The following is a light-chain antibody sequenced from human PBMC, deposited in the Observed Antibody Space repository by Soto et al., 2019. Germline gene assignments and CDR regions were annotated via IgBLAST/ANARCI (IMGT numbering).Light chain of an antibody. CDR1: SSDVGNYNY. CDR2: EVN. J-gene: IGLJ1*01. V-gene: IGLV2-14*01. CDR3: TSYTSDSTYV. Sequence: QSVLTQPASVSGSPGQSITISCTGTSSDVGNYNYVSWYQQHPGKAPKLMIYEVNNRPSGVSYRFSGSKSGNTASLTISGLQAEDEADYYCTSYTSDSTYVFGTGTKLTVL.